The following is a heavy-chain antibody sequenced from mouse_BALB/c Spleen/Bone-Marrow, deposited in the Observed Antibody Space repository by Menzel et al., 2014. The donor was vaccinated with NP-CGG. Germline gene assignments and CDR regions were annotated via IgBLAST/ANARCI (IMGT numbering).Heavy chain of an antibody. D-gene: IGHD2-1*01. J-gene: IGHJ3*01. V-gene: IGHV1S126*01. CDR3: ASPSDGNPFAY. Sequence: VHLVESGPQLVRPGASVKISCKASGYSFTSYWMHWVKQRPGQGLEWIGMIDPSDSETRLNQKFKDKATLTVDKSSNTAYMQLSSPTSEDSAVYYCASPSDGNPFAYWGQGTLVTVSA. CDR1: GYSFTSYW. CDR2: IDPSDSET.